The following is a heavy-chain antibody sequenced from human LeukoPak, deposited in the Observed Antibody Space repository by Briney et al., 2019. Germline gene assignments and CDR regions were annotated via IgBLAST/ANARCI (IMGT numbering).Heavy chain of an antibody. CDR3: ARVAAAAGSVRFDP. D-gene: IGHD6-13*01. V-gene: IGHV3-21*04. Sequence: GGSLRLSCAASGFTFSSYSMNWVRQAPGKGLEWVSSITSSSSYIYYADSVKGRFTISRDNAKNSLYLQMNSLRAEDTAVYYCARVAAAAGSVRFDPWGQGTLVTVSS. CDR1: GFTFSSYS. CDR2: ITSSSSYI. J-gene: IGHJ5*02.